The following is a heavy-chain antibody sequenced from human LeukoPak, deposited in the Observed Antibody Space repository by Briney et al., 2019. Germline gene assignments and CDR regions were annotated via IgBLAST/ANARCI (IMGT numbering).Heavy chain of an antibody. J-gene: IGHJ6*03. CDR3: ARDLADPPYYYQYYIDV. CDR1: GFTFRTYS. CDR2: ISSSRSHI. V-gene: IGHV3-21*01. Sequence: GGSLRLSCAASGFTFRTYSMNWVRQGPGKGLEWVSSISSSRSHIYYADSVEGRFTISRDNAKNSLYLQMNSLRAEDTAVYYCARDLADPPYYYQYYIDVWGKGTTVTVPS. D-gene: IGHD3-3*02.